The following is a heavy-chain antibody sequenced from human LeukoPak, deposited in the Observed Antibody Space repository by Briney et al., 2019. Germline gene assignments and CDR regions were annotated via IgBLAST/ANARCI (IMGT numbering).Heavy chain of an antibody. CDR3: ARVSPLNWFDP. Sequence: SETVSLTCTVSGGSISSYYWSWIRQPPGKGLEWIGYIYYSGSTNYNPSLKSRVTISVDTSKNQFSLKLSSVTAADTAVYYCARVSPLNWFDPWGQGTLVTVSS. J-gene: IGHJ5*02. CDR2: IYYSGST. V-gene: IGHV4-59*01. CDR1: GGSISSYY. D-gene: IGHD3-3*02.